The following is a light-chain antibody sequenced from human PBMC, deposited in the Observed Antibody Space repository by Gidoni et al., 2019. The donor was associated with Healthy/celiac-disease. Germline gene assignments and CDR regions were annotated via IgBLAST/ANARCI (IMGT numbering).Light chain of an antibody. CDR1: QSISSW. V-gene: IGKV1-5*03. CDR3: QQYNSYSWT. J-gene: IGKJ1*01. Sequence: DIQMTQSPSTLSASVGDRVTITCRARQSISSWLAWYQQKPGKAPKLLIYKASSLESGVPSRFSGSGSVPEFTLTISSLQPDDFATYYCQQYNSYSWTFGQGTKVEIK. CDR2: KAS.